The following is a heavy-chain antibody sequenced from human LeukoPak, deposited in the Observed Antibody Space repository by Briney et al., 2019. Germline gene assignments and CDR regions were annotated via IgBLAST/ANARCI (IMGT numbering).Heavy chain of an antibody. V-gene: IGHV1-18*01. J-gene: IGHJ5*02. CDR2: ISAYNGNT. D-gene: IGHD2-2*01. Sequence: ASVKVSCKASGYTFTSYGISWVRQAPGQRLEWMGWISAYNGNTNYAQKLQGRVTMTTDTSTSTAYMELRSLRSDDTAVYYCARVPKYCSSTSSCWFDPWGQGTLVTVSS. CDR1: GYTFTSYG. CDR3: ARVPKYCSSTSSCWFDP.